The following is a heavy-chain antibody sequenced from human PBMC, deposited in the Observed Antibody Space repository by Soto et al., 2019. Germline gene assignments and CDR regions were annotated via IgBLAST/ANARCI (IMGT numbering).Heavy chain of an antibody. V-gene: IGHV4-59*12. J-gene: IGHJ4*02. D-gene: IGHD3-10*01. Sequence: PSETLSLTCTVSGGSIRDYYWGWIRQSPGKGLEWIGYIYYTGTTKYNPSLKSRVTISVDTSKNQFSLKLTSVTAADTAVYYCARDKITDLFDYWGQGTLVTVSS. CDR1: GGSIRDYY. CDR3: ARDKITDLFDY. CDR2: IYYTGTT.